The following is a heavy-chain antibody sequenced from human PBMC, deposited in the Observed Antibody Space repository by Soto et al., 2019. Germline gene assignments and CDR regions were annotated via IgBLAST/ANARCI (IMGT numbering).Heavy chain of an antibody. J-gene: IGHJ4*02. Sequence: EMQLVDSGGGLVQPGDSLRLSCAASGFSFSNYWMAWVRQAPGKGLEWVANIKEDGSQYTYVDSVKGRFTISRDNAKNSLYLQMNILRSEDTAVYYCARETQYYAAWGQGTLVTVSS. CDR3: ARETQYYAA. CDR2: IKEDGSQY. CDR1: GFSFSNYW. V-gene: IGHV3-7*04. D-gene: IGHD3-10*01.